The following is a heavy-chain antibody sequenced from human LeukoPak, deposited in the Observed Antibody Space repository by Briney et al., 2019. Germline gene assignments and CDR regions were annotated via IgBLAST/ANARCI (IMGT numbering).Heavy chain of an antibody. J-gene: IGHJ4*02. D-gene: IGHD3-22*01. CDR3: AKREYYYDSSGHFDY. CDR2: ISGSGGST. V-gene: IGHV3-23*01. Sequence: PGGSLRLSCAASGFTLSGYAMSWVRQAPGKGLEWVSAISGSGGSTYYADSVKGRFTISRDNSKNTLYLQMNSLRAEDTAVYYCAKREYYYDSSGHFDYWGQGTLVTVSS. CDR1: GFTLSGYA.